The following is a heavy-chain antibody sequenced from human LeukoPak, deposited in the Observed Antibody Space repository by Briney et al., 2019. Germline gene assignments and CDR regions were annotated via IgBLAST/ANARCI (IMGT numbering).Heavy chain of an antibody. CDR1: GGTFSSYA. J-gene: IGHJ6*02. D-gene: IGHD5-18*01. CDR3: ASGVDTAMVQRYYYGMDV. CDR2: IIPIFGTA. Sequence: ASVKDSCKASGGTFSSYAISWVRQAPGQGLEWMGGIIPIFGTANYAQKFQGRVTITADESTSTAYMELSSLRSEDTAVYYCASGVDTAMVQRYYYGMDVWGQGTTVTVSS. V-gene: IGHV1-69*13.